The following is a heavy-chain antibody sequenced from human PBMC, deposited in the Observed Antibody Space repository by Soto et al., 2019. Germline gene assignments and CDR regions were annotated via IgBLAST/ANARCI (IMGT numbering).Heavy chain of an antibody. CDR1: GYTFTSYY. J-gene: IGHJ5*02. V-gene: IGHV1-46*03. CDR3: ARAPIQYQLHTPNWSDP. Sequence: QVQLVQSGAEVKKPGASVKVSCKASGYTFTSYYMHWVRQAPGQGLEWMGIINPSGGSTSYAQKFRSGGTRTRDTSTSKVYMELSSLGAEDTAVYYCARAPIQYQLHTPNWSDPWGQGTLVTVSS. D-gene: IGHD2-2*01. CDR2: INPSGGST.